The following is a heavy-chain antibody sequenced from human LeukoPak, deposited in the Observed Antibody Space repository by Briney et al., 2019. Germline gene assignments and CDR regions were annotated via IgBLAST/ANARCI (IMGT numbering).Heavy chain of an antibody. D-gene: IGHD6-13*01. CDR2: INHSGST. Sequence: SETLSLTCTVSGGSISSYYWSWIRQPPGKGLEWIGEINHSGSTNYNPSLKSRVTISVDTSKNQFSLKLSSVTAADTAVYYCARRVPRQLVRQPPIYFDYWGQGTLVTVSS. CDR3: ARRVPRQLVRQPPIYFDY. CDR1: GGSISSYY. V-gene: IGHV4-34*01. J-gene: IGHJ4*02.